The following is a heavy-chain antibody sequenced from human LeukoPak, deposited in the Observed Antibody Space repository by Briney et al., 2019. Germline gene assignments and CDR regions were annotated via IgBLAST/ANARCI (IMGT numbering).Heavy chain of an antibody. CDR3: ARSDRGSSWYMYDP. Sequence: ASVKVSCKASGYTFTSYGISWMRQAPGQGLEWMGWISAYNGNTNYAQKLQGRVTMTTDTSTSTAYMELRSLRSDDTAVYYCARSDRGSSWYMYDPWGQGTLVTVSS. D-gene: IGHD6-13*01. CDR1: GYTFTSYG. V-gene: IGHV1-18*01. CDR2: ISAYNGNT. J-gene: IGHJ5*02.